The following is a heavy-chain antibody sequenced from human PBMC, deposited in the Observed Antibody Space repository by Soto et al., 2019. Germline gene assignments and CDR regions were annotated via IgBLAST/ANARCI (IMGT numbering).Heavy chain of an antibody. D-gene: IGHD2-8*01. CDR2: IYSGGST. J-gene: IGHJ5*02. Sequence: EVQVVETGGGLIQPGGSLRLSCAVSGFTVSSNYMSWVRQPPGKGPEWVSDIYSGGSTYYADSLKGRFTIPRDNTKNAPDPKTNSRRAGEKDGDYYARERARHNPNWFDLWGQGPLVTVSS. CDR3: ARERARHNPNWFDL. V-gene: IGHV3-53*02. CDR1: GFTVSSNY.